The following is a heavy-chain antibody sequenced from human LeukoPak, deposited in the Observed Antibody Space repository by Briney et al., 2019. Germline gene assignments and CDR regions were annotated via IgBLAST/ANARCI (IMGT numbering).Heavy chain of an antibody. CDR2: INPNSGGT. J-gene: IGHJ5*02. Sequence: ASVTVSCKASGYTFTGYYMHWVRQAPGQGLEWMGWINPNSGGTNYAQKFQGRVTMTRDTSISTAYMELSRLRSDDTAVYYCARAAYDISNWFDPWGQGTLVTVSS. V-gene: IGHV1-2*02. CDR3: ARAAYDISNWFDP. D-gene: IGHD3-9*01. CDR1: GYTFTGYY.